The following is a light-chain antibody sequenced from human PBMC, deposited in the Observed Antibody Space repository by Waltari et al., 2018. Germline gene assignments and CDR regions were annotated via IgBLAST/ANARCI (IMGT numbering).Light chain of an antibody. CDR3: QSTDSSGSYRV. CDR1: ALPKHY. J-gene: IGLJ2*01. CDR2: KDS. Sequence: SYELTQPPSVSVSPGQTARITCSGDALPKHYAYWFQQKPGQAPVLVICKDSERPSGIPERVSGSSSGTTVTLTISGVQAEDEADYYCQSTDSSGSYRVFGGGTKLTVL. V-gene: IGLV3-25*03.